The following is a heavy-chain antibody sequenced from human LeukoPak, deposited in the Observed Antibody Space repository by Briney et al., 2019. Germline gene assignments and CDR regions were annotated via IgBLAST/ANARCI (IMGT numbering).Heavy chain of an antibody. CDR3: AKVGSTRGYYFDY. J-gene: IGHJ4*02. Sequence: GGSLRLSCGASGFTFTNYAMSWVRQAPGKGLEWVAAITGSGVSAYYADSVKGLFTISRDNSRNTLYLQMNSLRAEDTAVYYCAKVGSTRGYYFDYWGQGTLVTVSS. CDR1: GFTFTNYA. D-gene: IGHD3-10*01. CDR2: ITGSGVSA. V-gene: IGHV3-23*01.